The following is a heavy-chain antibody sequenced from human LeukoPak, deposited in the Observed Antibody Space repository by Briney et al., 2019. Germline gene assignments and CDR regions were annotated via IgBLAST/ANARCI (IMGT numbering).Heavy chain of an antibody. V-gene: IGHV3-48*04. CDR3: ARPLFRYCSGGSCYHDAFDI. Sequence: GGSLRLSCAASGFTFSRHSINWVRQAPGKGLEWVSSISSSGSTIYYADSVKGRFTISRDNAKNSLYLQMNSLRAEDTAVYYCARPLFRYCSGGSCYHDAFDIWGQGTMVTVSS. CDR2: ISSSGSTI. D-gene: IGHD2-15*01. J-gene: IGHJ3*02. CDR1: GFTFSRHS.